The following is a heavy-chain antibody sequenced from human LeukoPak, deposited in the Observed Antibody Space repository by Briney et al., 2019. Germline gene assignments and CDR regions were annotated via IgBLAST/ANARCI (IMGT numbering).Heavy chain of an antibody. CDR1: GGSISSYY. CDR3: ARRAGNSWFFDY. D-gene: IGHD6-13*01. V-gene: IGHV4-59*12. CDR2: IYYSGST. Sequence: SETLSLTCTVSGGSISSYYWSWIRQPPGKGLEWIGYIYYSGSTNYNPSLKSRVTISVDTSKNQFSLRLTSVTAADTAVYYCARRAGNSWFFDYWGQGILVTVSS. J-gene: IGHJ4*02.